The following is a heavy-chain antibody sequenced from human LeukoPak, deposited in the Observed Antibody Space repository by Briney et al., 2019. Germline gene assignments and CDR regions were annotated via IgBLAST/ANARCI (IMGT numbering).Heavy chain of an antibody. J-gene: IGHJ4*02. Sequence: GGSLRLSWAASGFTFSNYPMSWVPQAPGKGLEWVSAISGSGESTYYADSVKGRFTISRDNSKNTLYLQMSTVRADDTAVYYCAKASYGSGSYYTSLADWGQGTLVTVSS. CDR2: ISGSGEST. CDR3: AKASYGSGSYYTSLAD. D-gene: IGHD3-10*01. V-gene: IGHV3-23*01. CDR1: GFTFSNYP.